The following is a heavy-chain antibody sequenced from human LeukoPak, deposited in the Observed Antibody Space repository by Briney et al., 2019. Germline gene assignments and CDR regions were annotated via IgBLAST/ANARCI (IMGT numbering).Heavy chain of an antibody. V-gene: IGHV3-23*01. J-gene: IGHJ4*02. D-gene: IGHD7-27*01. Sequence: PGGSLRLSCVASGFTFSSYAMNWVRQAPGKGLEWVSAIGGSGSGTYYADSVKGRFTISRDNSKNTLYLQMNSLRAEDTAVYYCAKESPGDFDYWGQGTLVTVSS. CDR3: AKESPGDFDY. CDR1: GFTFSSYA. CDR2: IGGSGSGT.